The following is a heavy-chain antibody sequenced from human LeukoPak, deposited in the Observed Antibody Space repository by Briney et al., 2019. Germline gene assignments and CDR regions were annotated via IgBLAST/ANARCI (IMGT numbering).Heavy chain of an antibody. CDR2: IYYSGSP. D-gene: IGHD6-13*01. V-gene: IGHV4-59*01. CDR3: TRDRRAAGSIFDY. J-gene: IGHJ4*02. CDR1: GDSISSYY. Sequence: SETLSLTCSVSGDSISSYYWSWIRQPPGKGLEWIGNIYYSGSPNYNPSLTSRVTISLDTSENQFSLRLSSVTAADTAVYYCTRDRRAAGSIFDYWGQGTLVTVSS.